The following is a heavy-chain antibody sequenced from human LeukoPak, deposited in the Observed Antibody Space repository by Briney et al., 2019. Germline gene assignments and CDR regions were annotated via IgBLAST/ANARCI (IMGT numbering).Heavy chain of an antibody. Sequence: GASVKVSCKASGYTFTSYDINWMRQATGQGLERMGWMNPNSGNTGYAQKFQGRVTMTRNTSISTAYMELSSLRSEDTAVYYCARGHPSLWFGELSLYYYYYGMDVWGQGTTVTVSS. CDR2: MNPNSGNT. CDR1: GYTFTSYD. D-gene: IGHD3-10*01. V-gene: IGHV1-8*01. CDR3: ARGHPSLWFGELSLYYYYYGMDV. J-gene: IGHJ6*02.